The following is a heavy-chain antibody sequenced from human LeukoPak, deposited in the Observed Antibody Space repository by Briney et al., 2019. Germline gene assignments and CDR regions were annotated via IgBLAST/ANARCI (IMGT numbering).Heavy chain of an antibody. V-gene: IGHV3-30*02. D-gene: IGHD6-19*01. Sequence: GGSLRLSCAASGFTFSSYGMHWVRQAPGKGLEWVAFIRYDGSNKYYADSVKGRFTISRDNSKNTLYLQMNSLRVEDTAVYHCARARLAVSGNYFENWGQGTLVTVSS. CDR1: GFTFSSYG. CDR2: IRYDGSNK. CDR3: ARARLAVSGNYFEN. J-gene: IGHJ4*02.